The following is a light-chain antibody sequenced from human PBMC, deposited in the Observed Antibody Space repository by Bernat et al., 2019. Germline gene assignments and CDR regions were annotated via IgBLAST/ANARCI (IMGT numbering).Light chain of an antibody. J-gene: IGLJ1*01. CDR2: DVR. CDR3: SSYTSSTTYV. Sequence: QSALTQPPSVSGSPGQTVTISCTGTSSDIGSYNCVSWYQQPQGTAPKLMIYDVRNRPSVVPDRCSGSKSGNTASLTISGLQAEDEADYYCSSYTSSTTYVFGSGTKVTVL. CDR1: SSDIGSYNC. V-gene: IGLV2-18*02.